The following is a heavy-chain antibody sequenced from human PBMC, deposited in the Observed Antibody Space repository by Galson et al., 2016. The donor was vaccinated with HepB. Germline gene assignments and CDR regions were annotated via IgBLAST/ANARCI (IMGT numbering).Heavy chain of an antibody. CDR2: ISGSGGST. J-gene: IGHJ5*02. V-gene: IGHV3-23*01. CDR3: VVVPGAIVWFDP. CDR1: GFTFSTYA. Sequence: SLRLSCAASGFTFSTYAMSWVRQAPGKGLEWVSVISGSGGSTYYADSVKGRFTSSRDNSKNALYLPMNSLRAEDTDTYSCVVVPGAIVWFDPWGQGTLVTVSS. D-gene: IGHD2-2*01.